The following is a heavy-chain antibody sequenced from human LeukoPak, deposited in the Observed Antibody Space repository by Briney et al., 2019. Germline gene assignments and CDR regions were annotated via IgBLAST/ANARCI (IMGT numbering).Heavy chain of an antibody. D-gene: IGHD2-2*02. CDR3: ARVGGYCSSTSCYTRD. CDR2: IGTAGDT. CDR1: GFTFSSYD. Sequence: GGSLRLSCAASGFTFSSYDMHWVRQATGKGLEWVSAIGTAGDTYYPGSVKGRFTISRENAKNSLYLQMNSLRAEDTAVYYCARVGGYCSSTSCYTRDWGQGTLVTVSS. J-gene: IGHJ4*02. V-gene: IGHV3-13*01.